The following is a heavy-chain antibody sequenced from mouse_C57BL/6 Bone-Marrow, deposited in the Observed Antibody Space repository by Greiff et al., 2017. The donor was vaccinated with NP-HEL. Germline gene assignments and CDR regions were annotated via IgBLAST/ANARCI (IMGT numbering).Heavy chain of an antibody. J-gene: IGHJ4*01. CDR3: ARGGYSNSYYAMDY. CDR2: INYDGSST. V-gene: IGHV5-16*01. CDR1: GFTFSDYY. D-gene: IGHD2-5*01. Sequence: EVQLVESEGGLVQPGSSMKLSCTASGFTFSDYYMAWVRQVPEKGLEWVANINYDGSSTYYLDSLKSRFIISRDNAKNILYLQMRSLKSEDTATYYCARGGYSNSYYAMDYWGQGTSVTVSS.